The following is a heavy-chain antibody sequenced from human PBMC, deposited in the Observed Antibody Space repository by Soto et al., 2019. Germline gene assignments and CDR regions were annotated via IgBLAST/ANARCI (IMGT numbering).Heavy chain of an antibody. V-gene: IGHV4-4*02. J-gene: IGHJ6*02. CDR1: GGSISSSNW. Sequence: PSETLSLTCAVSGGSISSSNWWSWVRQPPGKGLEWIGEIYHSGSTNYNSSLKSRVAISVDKSKNQFSLKLSSVTAADTAVYYCARFPGGLLWFSGRYYYGMDVWGQGTTVTVSS. CDR2: IYHSGST. D-gene: IGHD3-10*01. CDR3: ARFPGGLLWFSGRYYYGMDV.